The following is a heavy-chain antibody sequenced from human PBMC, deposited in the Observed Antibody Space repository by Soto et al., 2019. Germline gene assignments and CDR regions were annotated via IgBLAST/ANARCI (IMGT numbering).Heavy chain of an antibody. D-gene: IGHD3-16*02. CDR2: IYYSGST. CDR3: AIPGWGGYLARADALDI. CDR1: GGSISSSSYY. Sequence: QLQLQESGPGLVKPSETLSLTCTVSGGSISSSSYYWGWIRQPPGKGLEWIGSIYYSGSTYYNPSPKSRVTIAVDTSKNQSPLKLSSVTAAATAVYYCAIPGWGGYLARADALDILGQGTMVTVSS. V-gene: IGHV4-39*01. J-gene: IGHJ3*02.